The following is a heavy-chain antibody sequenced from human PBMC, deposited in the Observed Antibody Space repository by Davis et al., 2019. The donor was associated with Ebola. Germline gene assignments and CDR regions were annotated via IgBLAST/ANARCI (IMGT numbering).Heavy chain of an antibody. J-gene: IGHJ4*02. CDR2: ISYDESNK. CDR3: AKDNIVVVPAAFFWERSASFDY. D-gene: IGHD2-2*01. CDR1: GFTFSSYG. Sequence: PGGSLRLSCAASGFTFSSYGMHWVRQAPGKGLEWVAVISYDESNKYYADSVKGRFTISRDNSKNTLYLQMNSLRAEDTAVYYCAKDNIVVVPAAFFWERSASFDYWGQGTLVTVSS. V-gene: IGHV3-30*18.